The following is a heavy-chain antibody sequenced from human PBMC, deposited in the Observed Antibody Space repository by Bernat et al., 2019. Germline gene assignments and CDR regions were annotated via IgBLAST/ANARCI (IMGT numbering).Heavy chain of an antibody. Sequence: QVQLQESGPGLVKPSETLSLTCTVSGGSISSYYWSWIRQPPGKGLEWIGYIHYSGSTNYNPSLKSRVTISVDTSKNQFSLKLSSVTAADTAVYYCARHDKPPPISYGMDVWGQGTTVTVSS. CDR2: IHYSGST. CDR3: ARHDKPPPISYGMDV. J-gene: IGHJ6*02. CDR1: GGSISSYY. D-gene: IGHD3-22*01. V-gene: IGHV4-59*08.